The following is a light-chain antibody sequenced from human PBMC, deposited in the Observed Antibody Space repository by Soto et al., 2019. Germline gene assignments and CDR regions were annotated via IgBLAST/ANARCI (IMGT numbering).Light chain of an antibody. J-gene: IGKJ4*01. CDR1: QSVSSSY. CDR3: QQYHTWPIT. Sequence: EIVLTQSPATLSASPGERATLSGRASQSVSSSYLAWYQQKPGQAPRLLIYDASNRATGIPARFSGSGAGTEFTLTISSLQSEDCAIYYCQQYHTWPITFGGGTKVDIK. V-gene: IGKV3-15*01. CDR2: DAS.